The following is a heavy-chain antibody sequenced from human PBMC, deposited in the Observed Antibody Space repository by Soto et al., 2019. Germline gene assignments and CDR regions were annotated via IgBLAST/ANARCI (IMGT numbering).Heavy chain of an antibody. CDR3: ARDDDICSSRRCHVRCYSYDYMDV. D-gene: IGHD2-2*01. V-gene: IGHV3-48*01. Sequence: PVGSLIPSIPASGLTFSSCSMNSVRQAPGKGLEWVSYISSSSSTIYYADSVKGRFTISRDNAKNSLYLQMNSLRAEDTAVYYCARDDDICSSRRCHVRCYSYDYMDVWGKGTMVTVSS. CDR1: GLTFSSCS. CDR2: ISSSSSTI. J-gene: IGHJ6*03.